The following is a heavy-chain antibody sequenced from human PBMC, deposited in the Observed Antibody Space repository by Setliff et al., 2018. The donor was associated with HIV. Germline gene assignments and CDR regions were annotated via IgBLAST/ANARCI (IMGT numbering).Heavy chain of an antibody. V-gene: IGHV4-61*02. CDR3: AKLAVAGAHDAFDI. CDR1: GGSISSASYY. D-gene: IGHD6-19*01. Sequence: SETLSLTCTVSGGSISSASYYWSWIRQPAGKGLEWIGRIYTSGSTNYNPSLKSRVTISVDTSKNQFSLKLSSVTAADTAVYYCAKLAVAGAHDAFDIWGQGTMVTVSS. J-gene: IGHJ3*02. CDR2: IYTSGST.